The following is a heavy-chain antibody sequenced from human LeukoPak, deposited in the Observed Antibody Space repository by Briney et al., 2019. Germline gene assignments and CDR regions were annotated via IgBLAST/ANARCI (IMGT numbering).Heavy chain of an antibody. CDR2: IDHSAST. Sequence: SETLSLTCAVYGGSLSGYYWSWIRQPPGKGLEWIGDIDHSASTNYNPSLKSRVTISLDTSQIQFSLNLNSVTAADTAVYYCARGQYYYDSSGYSDYWGQGTLVTVSS. D-gene: IGHD3-22*01. J-gene: IGHJ4*02. V-gene: IGHV4-34*01. CDR1: GGSLSGYY. CDR3: ARGQYYYDSSGYSDY.